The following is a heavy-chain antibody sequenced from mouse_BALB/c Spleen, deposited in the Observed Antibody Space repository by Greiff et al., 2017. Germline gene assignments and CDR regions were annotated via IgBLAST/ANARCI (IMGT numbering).Heavy chain of an antibody. CDR2: IYPGDGDT. V-gene: IGHV1-87*01. J-gene: IGHJ4*01. Sequence: VQLQESGAELARPGASVKLSCKASGYTFTSYWMQWVKQRPGQGLEWIGAIYPGDGDTRYTQKFKGKATLTADKSSSTAYMQLSSLASEDSAVYYCARRAPMDYWGQGTSVTVSS. CDR3: ARRAPMDY. CDR1: GYTFTSYW. D-gene: IGHD3-1*01.